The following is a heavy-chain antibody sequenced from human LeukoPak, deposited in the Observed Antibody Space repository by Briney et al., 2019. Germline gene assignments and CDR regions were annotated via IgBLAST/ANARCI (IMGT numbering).Heavy chain of an antibody. CDR1: GFTFSSYW. J-gene: IGHJ4*02. CDR2: IKQDGSEK. V-gene: IGHV3-7*01. CDR3: ARESGYSSGWYSSDFYFDY. Sequence: GGSLRLSCAASGFTFSSYWMSWVRQAPGKGLEWVATIKQDGSEKYYVDSVKGRFTISRDNAKNSLYLQMNSLRAEDTAVYYCARESGYSSGWYSSDFYFDYWGQGTLVTVSS. D-gene: IGHD6-19*01.